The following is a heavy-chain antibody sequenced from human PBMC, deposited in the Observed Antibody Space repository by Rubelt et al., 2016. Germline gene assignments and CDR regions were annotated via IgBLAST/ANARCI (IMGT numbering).Heavy chain of an antibody. CDR2: ISYDGSNK. D-gene: IGHD3-22*01. Sequence: AMHWVRQAPGKGLEWVAVISYDGSNKYYADSVKGRFTISRDNSKNTLYLQMNSLRAEDTAVYYCARTLNYDSTTDAFDIWGQGTMVTVSS. CDR1: A. V-gene: IGHV3-30*04. J-gene: IGHJ3*02. CDR3: ARTLNYDSTTDAFDI.